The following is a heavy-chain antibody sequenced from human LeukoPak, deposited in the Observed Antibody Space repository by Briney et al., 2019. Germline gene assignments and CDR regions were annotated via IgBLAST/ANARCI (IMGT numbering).Heavy chain of an antibody. D-gene: IGHD3-10*01. V-gene: IGHV1-46*01. CDR3: ARDHGYYNSSGNCYPGGSDY. J-gene: IGHJ4*02. Sequence: ASVKVSCKASGYTFTSYYMHWVRPAPRQGLEWMGIIHPSGGCTSYAQKFQGRVTMTRDTSTSTLYMELSSLRSKETAVYYCARDHGYYNSSGNCYPGGSDYWGQGTLVTVYS. CDR2: IHPSGGCT. CDR1: GYTFTSYY.